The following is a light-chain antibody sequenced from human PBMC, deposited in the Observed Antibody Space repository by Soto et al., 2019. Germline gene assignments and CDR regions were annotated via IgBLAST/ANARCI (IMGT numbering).Light chain of an antibody. Sequence: DILMTQSPASLAVSLGERATINCRSSQSVLHTSNNKNYLGWYQQKPGQPPKLLIYWASNRDSGVPDRFSGSGSGTDFTLKISRVEAEDVGVYYCMQGTHWPPTFGQGTRLEI. V-gene: IGKV4-1*01. CDR1: QSVLHTSNNKNY. J-gene: IGKJ5*01. CDR2: WAS. CDR3: MQGTHWPPT.